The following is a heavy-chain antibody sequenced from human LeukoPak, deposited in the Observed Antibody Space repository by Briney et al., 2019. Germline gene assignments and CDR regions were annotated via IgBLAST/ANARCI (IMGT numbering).Heavy chain of an antibody. CDR1: GGSISSSSYY. D-gene: IGHD2-15*01. CDR3: ARRVYRGRYCSGGSCYSEPGRPNWFDP. J-gene: IGHJ5*02. V-gene: IGHV4-39*01. CDR2: IYYSGST. Sequence: SETLSLTCTVSGGSISSSSYYWGWIRQPPGKGLEWIGSIYYSGSTYYNPSLKSRVTVSVDTSKNQFSLKLSSVTAADTAVYYCARRVYRGRYCSGGSCYSEPGRPNWFDPWGQGTLVTVSS.